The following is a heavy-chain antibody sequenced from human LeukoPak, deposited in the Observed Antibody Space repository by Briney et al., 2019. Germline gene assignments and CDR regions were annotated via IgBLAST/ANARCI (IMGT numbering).Heavy chain of an antibody. V-gene: IGHV3-53*01. CDR3: ARARRGRWLQLGY. Sequence: QPGGSLRLSCAASGFTVSSNYMSWVRQAPGKGLEWVSVIYSGGSTYYADSVKGRFTISRDNSKNTLYLQMNSLRAEDTAVYYCARARRGRWLQLGYWGQGTLVTVAP. CDR2: IYSGGST. J-gene: IGHJ4*02. CDR1: GFTVSSNY. D-gene: IGHD5-24*01.